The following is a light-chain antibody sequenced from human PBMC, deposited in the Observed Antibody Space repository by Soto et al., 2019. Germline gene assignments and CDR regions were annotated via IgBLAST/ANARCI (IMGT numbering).Light chain of an antibody. CDR1: QGISSY. CDR2: AAS. CDR3: QQLNSYPFT. J-gene: IGKJ4*01. V-gene: IGKV1-9*01. Sequence: IQLTQSPSFLSASVADRVTITCRASQGISSYLACYQQKPGKAPKLLIYAASTLQSGVTSRFSGSESGTEFTLTISSLQPEDFATYDCQQLNSYPFTFGGGTKVEIK.